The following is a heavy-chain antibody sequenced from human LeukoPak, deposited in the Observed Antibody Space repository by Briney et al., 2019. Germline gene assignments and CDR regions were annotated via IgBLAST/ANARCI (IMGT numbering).Heavy chain of an antibody. J-gene: IGHJ4*02. V-gene: IGHV4-59*01. Sequence: AETLSLICTASGASISSYYWSWIRQPPGKGLEWIGDIYYSGSIKYNPSLKSRVTMSVDTSKNQFSLKLSSVTAADTAIYYCARENPSGYYNRPIDYWGQGTLVTVSS. CDR3: ARENPSGYYNRPIDY. D-gene: IGHD3-22*01. CDR1: GASISSYY. CDR2: IYYSGSI.